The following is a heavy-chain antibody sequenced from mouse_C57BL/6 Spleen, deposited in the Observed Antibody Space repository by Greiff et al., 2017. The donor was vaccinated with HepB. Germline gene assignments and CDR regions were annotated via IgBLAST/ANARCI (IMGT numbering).Heavy chain of an antibody. J-gene: IGHJ3*01. CDR3: AREERDCYGAY. D-gene: IGHD1-1*01. V-gene: IGHV1-7*01. CDR2: INPSSGYT. Sequence: VQLVESGAELAKPGASVKLSCKASGYTFTSYWMHWVKQRPGQGLEWIGYINPSSGYTKYNQKFKDKATLTADKSSSTAYMQLSSRTYEDSAVYYCAREERDCYGAYWGQGTLVTVSA. CDR1: GYTFTSYW.